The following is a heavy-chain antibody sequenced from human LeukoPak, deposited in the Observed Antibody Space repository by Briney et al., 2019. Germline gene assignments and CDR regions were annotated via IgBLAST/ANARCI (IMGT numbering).Heavy chain of an antibody. Sequence: ASVKVSCKASGYTFTSYDINWVRQATGQGLEWMGWMNPNSGNTGYAQKFQGRVTMTRNTSISTAYMELSSLRSEDTAVYYCARGFGGLTMIALVDYFDYWGQGTLVTVSS. D-gene: IGHD3-22*01. CDR3: ARGFGGLTMIALVDYFDY. J-gene: IGHJ4*02. CDR2: MNPNSGNT. CDR1: GYTFTSYD. V-gene: IGHV1-8*01.